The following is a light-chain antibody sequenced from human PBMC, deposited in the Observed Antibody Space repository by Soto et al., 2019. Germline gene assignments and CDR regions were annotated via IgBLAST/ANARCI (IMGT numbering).Light chain of an antibody. CDR1: SSNIGNNY. Sequence: QSVLTRPPSVSAAPGQKVTISCSGSSSNIGNNYVSWYQQLPGTAPKLLIYENNKRPSGIPDRFSGSKSGTSATLGITGLQTGDEADYYCATWDNSLGAVVFGEGTKVTVL. J-gene: IGLJ2*01. V-gene: IGLV1-51*02. CDR2: ENN. CDR3: ATWDNSLGAVV.